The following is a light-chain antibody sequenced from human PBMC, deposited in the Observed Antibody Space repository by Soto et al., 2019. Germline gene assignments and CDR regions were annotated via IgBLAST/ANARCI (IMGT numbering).Light chain of an antibody. CDR1: QSVSNY. CDR2: GAS. Sequence: VLTQSPVTLSLSPGERATLSCRASQSVSNYLAWYQQKPGQAPRLLIYGASSRATGIPDRFSGSGSGTDFTLTISSLEPEDFAVYYCQQRSNWVTFGPGTKVDIK. CDR3: QQRSNWVT. V-gene: IGKV3-11*01. J-gene: IGKJ3*01.